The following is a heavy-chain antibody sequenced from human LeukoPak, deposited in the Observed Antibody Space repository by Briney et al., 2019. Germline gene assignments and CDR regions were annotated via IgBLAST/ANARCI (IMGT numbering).Heavy chain of an antibody. CDR1: GGSISSYY. V-gene: IGHV4-59*01. Sequence: KASETLSLTCTVSGGSISSYYWSWIRQPPGKGLEWIGYIYYSGSTNYNPSLKSRVTISVDTSKNQFSLKLSSVTAADTAVYYCARGQGHPFDYWGQGTLVTVSS. J-gene: IGHJ4*02. CDR2: IYYSGST. CDR3: ARGQGHPFDY.